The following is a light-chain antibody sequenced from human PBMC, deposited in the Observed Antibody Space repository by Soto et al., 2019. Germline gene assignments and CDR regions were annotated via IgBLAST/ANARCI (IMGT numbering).Light chain of an antibody. Sequence: EIVMTQSPATLSVSPGERATLSCRASQSVTKLAWYQQKTGQAPRLLIYGVSTRATGTPARFSGSGSGTDFTLTISSLQSEDFAVYYCQQYNNWPPVAFGGGTKVEIK. CDR1: QSVTK. V-gene: IGKV3D-15*01. J-gene: IGKJ4*01. CDR2: GVS. CDR3: QQYNNWPPVA.